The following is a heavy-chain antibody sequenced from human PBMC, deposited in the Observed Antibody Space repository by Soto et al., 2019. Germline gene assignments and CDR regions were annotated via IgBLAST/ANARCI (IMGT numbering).Heavy chain of an antibody. V-gene: IGHV1-46*01. CDR2: INPSGGGT. D-gene: IGHD3-9*01. CDR1: GYTFTSYY. CDR3: ARDTYYDILTGYYTHYYYYGMDV. Sequence: ASVKVSCKASGYTFTSYYMHWVRQAPGQGLEWMGIINPSGGGTSYAQKFQGRVTMTRDTSTSTVYMELSSLRSEDTAVYYCARDTYYDILTGYYTHYYYYGMDVWGQGTTVTVSS. J-gene: IGHJ6*02.